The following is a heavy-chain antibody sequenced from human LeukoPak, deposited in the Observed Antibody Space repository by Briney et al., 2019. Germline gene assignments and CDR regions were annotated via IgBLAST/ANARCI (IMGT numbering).Heavy chain of an antibody. J-gene: IGHJ4*02. Sequence: PGGSLRLSCAASGFTFSSYEMNWVRQAPGKGLEWVSHISTSGNTIHYADSVKGRFTVSRDNAKNSLFLQMNSLRVEDTAVYYCVRDEAGDYDFDYWGQGTLVTVSS. CDR2: ISTSGNTI. D-gene: IGHD4-17*01. CDR3: VRDEAGDYDFDY. CDR1: GFTFSSYE. V-gene: IGHV3-48*03.